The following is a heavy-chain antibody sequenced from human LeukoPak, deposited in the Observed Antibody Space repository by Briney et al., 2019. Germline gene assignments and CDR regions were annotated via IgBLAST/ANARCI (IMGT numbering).Heavy chain of an antibody. J-gene: IGHJ4*02. CDR3: GKDWDLAVGNTENYVEF. Sequence: GGSLRLSCAVFGFTFNSYGMHWVRQAPGKGLEWLAVISHDGSKRDYADSVKGRFTISRDNSKKTLFLQMNSLGPEDTAVCFCGKDWDLAVGNTENYVEFWGQGALVTVSS. V-gene: IGHV3-30*18. CDR2: ISHDGSKR. D-gene: IGHD6-19*01. CDR1: GFTFNSYG.